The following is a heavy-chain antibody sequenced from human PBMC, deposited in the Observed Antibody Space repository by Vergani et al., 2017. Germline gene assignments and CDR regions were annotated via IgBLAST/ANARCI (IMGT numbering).Heavy chain of an antibody. CDR1: GYTFTSYD. CDR2: MNPNSGNT. D-gene: IGHD3-16*02. V-gene: IGHV1-8*01. CDR3: GRVTTYYDYVWGSYRALYYFDY. Sequence: QVQLVQSGAEVKKPGASVNVSCKASGYTFTSYDINWVRQATGQGLEWMGWMNPNSGNTGYAQKFQGRVTMTRNTSISTAYMELSSLRSEDTAVYYCGRVTTYYDYVWGSYRALYYFDYWGQGTLVTVSS. J-gene: IGHJ4*02.